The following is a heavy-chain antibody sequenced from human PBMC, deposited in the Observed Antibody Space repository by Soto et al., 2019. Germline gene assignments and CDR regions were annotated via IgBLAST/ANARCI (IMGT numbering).Heavy chain of an antibody. Sequence: PGGSLRLSCAASGFTFSSYAMHWVRQAPGKGLEWVSGISWNSGSIGYADSVKGRFTISRDNAKNSLYLQMNSLRAEDTALYYCAKDVSNWNAGFDPWGQGTLVTVSS. CDR1: GFTFSSYA. CDR3: AKDVSNWNAGFDP. J-gene: IGHJ5*02. V-gene: IGHV3-9*01. CDR2: ISWNSGSI. D-gene: IGHD1-1*01.